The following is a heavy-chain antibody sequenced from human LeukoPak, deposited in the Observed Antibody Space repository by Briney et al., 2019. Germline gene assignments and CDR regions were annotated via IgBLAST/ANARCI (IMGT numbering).Heavy chain of an antibody. CDR2: INAGNGNT. Sequence: ASVKVSCKASGYTFTSYGISWVRQAPGQRLEWMGWINAGNGNTKYSQKFQGRVTITRDTSASTAYMELSSLRSEDTAVYYCARGVLLWFGESLHWGQGTLVTVSS. CDR3: ARGVLLWFGESLH. D-gene: IGHD3-10*01. V-gene: IGHV1-3*01. CDR1: GYTFTSYG. J-gene: IGHJ4*02.